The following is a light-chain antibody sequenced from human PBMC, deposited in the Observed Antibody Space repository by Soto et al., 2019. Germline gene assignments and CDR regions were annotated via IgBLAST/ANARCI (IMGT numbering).Light chain of an antibody. Sequence: QSALTHPASLSGSPGQSVTISCTGTTSDVGKYKFVSWYQQFSGEAPKLIIYEVTNRPSGVSHRFSGSKSGNTAFLTISGLQAADQSFYYCRSYTSDITFVFGTGTXVIVL. V-gene: IGLV2-14*03. CDR2: EVT. J-gene: IGLJ1*01. CDR3: RSYTSDITFV. CDR1: TSDVGKYKF.